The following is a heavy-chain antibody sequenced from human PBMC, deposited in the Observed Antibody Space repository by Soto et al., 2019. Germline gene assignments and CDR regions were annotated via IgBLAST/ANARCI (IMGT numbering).Heavy chain of an antibody. CDR1: GGSISPYY. V-gene: IGHV4-59*06. CDR3: ARTLSIVVVPAALDV. D-gene: IGHD2-2*01. CDR2: IYYSGST. J-gene: IGHJ6*02. Sequence: SETLSLTCTVSGGSISPYYWNWIRQPPGKGLEWIGYIYYSGSTYYNPSLKSRVTISVDTSKNQFSLKLSSVTAADTAVYYCARTLSIVVVPAALDVWGQGTTVTVSS.